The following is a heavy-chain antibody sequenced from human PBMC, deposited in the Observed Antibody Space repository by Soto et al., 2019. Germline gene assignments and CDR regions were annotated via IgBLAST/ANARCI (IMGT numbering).Heavy chain of an antibody. J-gene: IGHJ5*02. D-gene: IGHD3-3*01. Sequence: SVKVSCKASGGTFSSYAISWVRQAPGQGLEWMGGIIPIFGTANYAQKFQGRVTITADESTSTAYMELSSLRSEDTAVYYCARDYDFWSGYYTDNWFDPWGQGTLVTVSS. CDR1: GGTFSSYA. V-gene: IGHV1-69*13. CDR3: ARDYDFWSGYYTDNWFDP. CDR2: IIPIFGTA.